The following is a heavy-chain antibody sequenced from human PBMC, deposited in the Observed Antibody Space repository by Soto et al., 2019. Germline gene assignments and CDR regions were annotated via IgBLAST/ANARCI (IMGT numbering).Heavy chain of an antibody. CDR3: ARDPPSTYYYGMDV. Sequence: QVQLVQSGAEVKKPGSSVKVSCKASGGTFSSYTISWVRQAPGQGLEWMGRIIPILGIANYAQKFQGRVTITADKSTSTAYKELSSLRSEETAVYYCARDPPSTYYYGMDVWGQGTTVTVSS. V-gene: IGHV1-69*08. CDR1: GGTFSSYT. CDR2: IIPILGIA. J-gene: IGHJ6*02. D-gene: IGHD4-17*01.